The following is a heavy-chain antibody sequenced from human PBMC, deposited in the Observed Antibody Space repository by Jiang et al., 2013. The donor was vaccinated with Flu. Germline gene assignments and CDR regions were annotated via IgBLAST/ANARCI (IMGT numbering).Heavy chain of an antibody. D-gene: IGHD3-10*01. CDR1: GDSVSSNSAA. J-gene: IGHJ6*02. CDR2: TYYRSKWYN. CDR3: ARVTYYYGSGSFYGMDV. V-gene: IGHV6-1*01. Sequence: TCAISGDSVSSNSAAWNWIRQSPSRGLEWLGRTYYRSKWYNDYAVSVKSRITINPDTSKNQFSLQLNSVTPEDTAVYYCARVTYYYGSGSFYGMDVWGQGTTVTVSS.